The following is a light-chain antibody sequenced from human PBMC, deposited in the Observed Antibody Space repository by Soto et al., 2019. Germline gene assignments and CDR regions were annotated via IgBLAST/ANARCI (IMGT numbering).Light chain of an antibody. Sequence: EILLTQSPATLSLSRGEISTLSCRASQSVGSYLAWYQQKPGQAPRLLISDASNRATGIPARFSGSGSGIDFTLTISSLEPEDFAVYYCQQRSNWPTITFGQGTRLEI. V-gene: IGKV3-11*01. CDR2: DAS. CDR1: QSVGSY. J-gene: IGKJ5*01. CDR3: QQRSNWPTIT.